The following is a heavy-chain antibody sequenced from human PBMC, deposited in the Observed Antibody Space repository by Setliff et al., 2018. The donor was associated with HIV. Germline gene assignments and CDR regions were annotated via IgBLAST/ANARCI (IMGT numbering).Heavy chain of an antibody. CDR3: AREGPKTYYFDY. CDR2: IFVGDSTT. V-gene: IGHV1-46*01. CDR1: GYAFTSYH. J-gene: IGHJ4*02. Sequence: ASVKVSCKTSGYAFTSYHIHWVRQAPGQGLEWMGKIFVGDSTTHYAQKFQGRVTLTSGTSTNTVYMELSSLRSEDTAVYYCAREGPKTYYFDYWGQGTLVTVSS.